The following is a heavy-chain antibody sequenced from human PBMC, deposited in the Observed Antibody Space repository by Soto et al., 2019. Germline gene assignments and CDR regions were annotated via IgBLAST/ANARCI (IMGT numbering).Heavy chain of an antibody. Sequence: SEPLSLTCTVSGGSISSYYWSWIRQPPGKGLEWIGYIYYSGSTNYNPSLKSRVTISVDTSKNQFSLKLSSVTAADTAVYYCARAGERGNYDFWSGYPSHMDVWGKGTTVTVSS. V-gene: IGHV4-59*01. D-gene: IGHD3-3*01. CDR1: GGSISSYY. J-gene: IGHJ6*03. CDR2: IYYSGST. CDR3: ARAGERGNYDFWSGYPSHMDV.